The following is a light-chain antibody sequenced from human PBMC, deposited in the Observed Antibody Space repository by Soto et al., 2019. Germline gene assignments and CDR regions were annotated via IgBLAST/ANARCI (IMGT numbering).Light chain of an antibody. V-gene: IGLV1-47*02. Sequence: QSVLTQPPSASGTPGQRVTISCSGTTSNIGTNYVYWYQQLPGMAPKLVMYSTDRRPSGVPGRFSGSKSGTSAFLATTGLRSEDEANYYCSAWDDSLSGPVFGGGTKLTVL. CDR3: SAWDDSLSGPV. J-gene: IGLJ2*01. CDR2: STD. CDR1: TSNIGTNY.